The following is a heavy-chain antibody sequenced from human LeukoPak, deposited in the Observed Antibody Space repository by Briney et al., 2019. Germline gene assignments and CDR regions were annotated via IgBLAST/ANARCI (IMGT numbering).Heavy chain of an antibody. J-gene: IGHJ4*02. CDR1: GGSFSGYY. CDR2: IKHSGST. V-gene: IGHV4-34*01. CDR3: ARARGRLFDY. Sequence: SETLSLTCAVYGGSFSGYYWSWIHQPPGKGLEWIGEIKHSGSTNYNPPLKSRVTISVDTPKTHFSLKLSSVTAADTAVYDCARARGRLFDYWGQGTLVTVSS.